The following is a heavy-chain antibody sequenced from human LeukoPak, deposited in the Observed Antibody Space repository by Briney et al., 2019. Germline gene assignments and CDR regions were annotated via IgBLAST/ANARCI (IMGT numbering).Heavy chain of an antibody. Sequence: SETLSLTCTVSGGSISSYYWSWIRQPPGKGLEWIGYIYYSGSTYYNPSLKSRVTISVDTSKNQFSLKLSSVTAADTAVYYCARDGKYYYDSSGLNAFDIWGQGTMVTVSS. CDR3: ARDGKYYYDSSGLNAFDI. J-gene: IGHJ3*02. CDR1: GGSISSYY. D-gene: IGHD3-22*01. CDR2: IYYSGST. V-gene: IGHV4-30-4*01.